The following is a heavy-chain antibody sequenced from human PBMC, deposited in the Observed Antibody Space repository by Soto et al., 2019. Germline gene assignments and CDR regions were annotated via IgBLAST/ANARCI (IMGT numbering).Heavy chain of an antibody. CDR1: HGSISSFY. Sequence: SETLSLTCIVTHGSISSFYWNWIRQPPGKGLEWIGYIYYSGSTNYNPSLKSRATISVDTSMNQFSLRLKLSSLTAAATAVDCCAKYSTCGIDYWGQGTPVTVSS. CDR2: IYYSGST. CDR3: AKYSTCGIDY. J-gene: IGHJ4*02. D-gene: IGHD2-8*01. V-gene: IGHV4-59*01.